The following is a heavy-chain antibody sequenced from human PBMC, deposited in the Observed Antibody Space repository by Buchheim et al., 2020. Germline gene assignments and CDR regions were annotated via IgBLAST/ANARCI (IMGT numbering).Heavy chain of an antibody. J-gene: IGHJ4*02. CDR3: ARISGSYWY. CDR2: IYYSGRT. Sequence: QLQLQESGPGLVKPSETLSLTCTVSGGSISSSSYYWGWIRQHPGKGLEWIGSIYYSGRTSYNPSLKSRVTISVDTSKNQFSLKLSSVTAADTAVYYCARISGSYWYWGQGTL. V-gene: IGHV4-39*07. D-gene: IGHD1-26*01. CDR1: GGSISSSSYY.